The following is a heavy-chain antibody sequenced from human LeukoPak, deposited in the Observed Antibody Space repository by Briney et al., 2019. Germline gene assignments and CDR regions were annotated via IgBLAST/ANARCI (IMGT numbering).Heavy chain of an antibody. CDR2: INHSGST. CDR3: ARLGGFGGSYYYNY. Sequence: SSETLSLTCAVYGGSFSGYYWSWIRQPPGKGLEWIGEINHSGSTNYNPSLKSRVTISVDTSKNQFSLKLSSVTAADTAVYYCARLGGFGGSYYYNYWGQGTLVTVSS. D-gene: IGHD1-26*01. CDR1: GGSFSGYY. V-gene: IGHV4-34*01. J-gene: IGHJ4*02.